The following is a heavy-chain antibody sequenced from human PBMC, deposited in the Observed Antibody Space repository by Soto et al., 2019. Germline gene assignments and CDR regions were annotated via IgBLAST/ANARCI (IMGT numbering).Heavy chain of an antibody. CDR1: GYTFTDSY. CDR2: INPNTDAT. CDR3: MHEHRYCSGGSCSIDY. Sequence: QVQLVQSGAEVKKPGASVKVSCKASGYTFTDSYFHWVRQAPGRGFEWMGWINPNTDATYYAPHLQGRVTMTRDTSISTTYMGLTRMRSDDTAVYYCMHEHRYCSGGSCSIDYWGQGTLVTVSS. J-gene: IGHJ4*02. D-gene: IGHD2-15*01. V-gene: IGHV1-2*02.